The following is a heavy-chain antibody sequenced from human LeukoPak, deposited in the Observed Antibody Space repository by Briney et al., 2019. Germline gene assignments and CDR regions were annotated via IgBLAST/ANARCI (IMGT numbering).Heavy chain of an antibody. CDR2: IYYSGST. CDR1: GGSISSGDYY. V-gene: IGHV4-30-4*02. Sequence: SETLSLTCTVSGGSISSGDYYWSWIRQPPGKGLEWIGYIYYSGSTYYNPSLKSRVTISVDTSKNQFSLNLRSVTAADTAVYYCTSGMVATHFDYWGQGTLVTVSS. CDR3: TSGMVATHFDY. J-gene: IGHJ4*02. D-gene: IGHD1-26*01.